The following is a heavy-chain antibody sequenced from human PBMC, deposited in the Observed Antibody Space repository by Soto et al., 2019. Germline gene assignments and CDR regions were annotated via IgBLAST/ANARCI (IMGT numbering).Heavy chain of an antibody. CDR1: GFTFSSYA. CDR2: ISYDGSNK. Sequence: QVQLVESGGGVVQPGRSLRLSCAASGFTFSSYAMHWVRQAPGKGLEWVAVISYDGSNKYYADSVKGRFTISRDNSKNTLYLQMNSLRAEDTAVYYCAGSSGWYGDVDYWGQGTLVTVSS. J-gene: IGHJ4*02. CDR3: AGSSGWYGDVDY. V-gene: IGHV3-30-3*01. D-gene: IGHD6-19*01.